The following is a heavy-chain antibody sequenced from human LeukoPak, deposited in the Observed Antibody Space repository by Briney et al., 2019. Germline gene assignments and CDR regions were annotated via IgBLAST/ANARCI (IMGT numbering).Heavy chain of an antibody. CDR3: ARVGYSSSWYRGEVFSYYYYYMDV. Sequence: ASVKVSCKASGYTFTSYDINWVRQATGQGLEWMGWMNPNSGNTGYAQKFQGRATMTRDTSISTAYMELSRLRSDDTAVYYCARVGYSSSWYRGEVFSYYYYYMDVWGKGTTVTISS. CDR1: GYTFTSYD. J-gene: IGHJ6*03. V-gene: IGHV1-8*01. CDR2: MNPNSGNT. D-gene: IGHD6-13*01.